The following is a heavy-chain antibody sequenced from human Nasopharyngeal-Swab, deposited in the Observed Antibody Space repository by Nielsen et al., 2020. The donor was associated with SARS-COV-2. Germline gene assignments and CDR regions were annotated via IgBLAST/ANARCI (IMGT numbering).Heavy chain of an antibody. CDR1: GGSISSYY. Sequence: GSLRLSCTVSGGSISSYYWSWIRQPAGKGLEWIGRIYTSGSTNYNPSLKSRVTMSVDTSKNQFSLKLSSVTAADTAVYYCARDGRALYYYDSSGYPDAFDIWGQGTMVTVSS. V-gene: IGHV4-4*07. J-gene: IGHJ3*02. CDR2: IYTSGST. D-gene: IGHD3-22*01. CDR3: ARDGRALYYYDSSGYPDAFDI.